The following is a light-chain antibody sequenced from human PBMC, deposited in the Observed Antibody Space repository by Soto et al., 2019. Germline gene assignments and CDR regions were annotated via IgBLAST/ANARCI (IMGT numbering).Light chain of an antibody. Sequence: DIQMTQSPSTLSASVGDRVTITCRASRSISSWLAWYQQKPGKAPKLLIYDASSLESGVPSRFSGSGSGTEFTLTISSLQPDDFATYYCQQYNSYSGFGQGTKVEIK. CDR3: QQYNSYSG. CDR1: RSISSW. CDR2: DAS. V-gene: IGKV1-5*01. J-gene: IGKJ1*01.